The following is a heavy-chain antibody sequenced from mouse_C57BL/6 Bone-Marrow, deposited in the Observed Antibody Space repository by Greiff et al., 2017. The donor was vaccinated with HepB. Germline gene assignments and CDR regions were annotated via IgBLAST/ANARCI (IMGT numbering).Heavy chain of an antibody. CDR1: GFTFSDYY. D-gene: IGHD2-4*01. V-gene: IGHV5-12*01. Sequence: EVQGVESGGGLVQPGGSLKLSCAASGFTFSDYYMYWVRQTPEKRLEWVAYISNGGGSTYYPDTVKGRFTISRDNAKNTLYLQMSRLKSEDTAMYYCARRHMITGFDYWGQGTTLTVSS. CDR2: ISNGGGST. J-gene: IGHJ2*01. CDR3: ARRHMITGFDY.